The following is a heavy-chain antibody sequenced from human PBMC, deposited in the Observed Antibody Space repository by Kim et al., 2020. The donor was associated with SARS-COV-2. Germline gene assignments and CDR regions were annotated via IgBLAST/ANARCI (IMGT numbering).Heavy chain of an antibody. CDR2: ISYDGSNK. CDR1: GFTFSSYA. CDR3: ARVPRGRSGRGWFDP. V-gene: IGHV3-30*04. J-gene: IGHJ5*02. Sequence: GGSLRLFCAASGFTFSSYAMHWVRQAPGKGLEWVAVISYDGSNKYYADSVKGRFTISRDNSKNTLYLQMNSLRAEDTAVYYCARVPRGRSGRGWFDPWGQGTLVTVSS. D-gene: IGHD6-19*01.